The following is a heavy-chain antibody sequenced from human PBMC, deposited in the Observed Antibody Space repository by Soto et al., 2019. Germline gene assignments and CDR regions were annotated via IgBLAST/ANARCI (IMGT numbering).Heavy chain of an antibody. CDR3: VLPRRFWIGYRDDYYGMDV. J-gene: IGHJ6*02. D-gene: IGHD3-3*01. CDR1: GYSFTSYW. CDR2: IYPGDSDT. V-gene: IGHV5-51*01. Sequence: PGESLKISCKGSGYSFTSYWIGWVRQMPGKGLEWMGIIYPGDSDTRYSPSFQGQVTISADKSISTAYLQWSSLKASDTAMYYCVLPRRFWIGYRDDYYGMDVWGQGTTVTVSS.